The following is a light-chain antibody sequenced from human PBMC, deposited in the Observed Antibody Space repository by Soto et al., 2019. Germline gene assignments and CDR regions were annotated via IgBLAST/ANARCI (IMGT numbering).Light chain of an antibody. CDR1: QSVSSSY. Sequence: EIGLSQSPGTLSLSPGERATLSCRASQSVSSSYLAWYQQKPGQAPRLLIYGASSRAPGIPDRFSGSGSETDFTLTITRLESEDFAVYSCHQYGSSPWTFGQGTKVDI. V-gene: IGKV3-20*01. CDR2: GAS. CDR3: HQYGSSPWT. J-gene: IGKJ1*01.